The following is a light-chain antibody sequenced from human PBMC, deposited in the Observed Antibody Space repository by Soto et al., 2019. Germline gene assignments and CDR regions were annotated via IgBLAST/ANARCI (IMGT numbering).Light chain of an antibody. J-gene: IGKJ1*01. V-gene: IGKV1-5*01. CDR3: QQYNSFPRT. Sequence: DIQMTQSPSTLSASIGDKVTITCRATQSISSWLAWYQHKPGEAPNLLIYDASDLETGVPLRFSGRGSETECTLTINGLQPDDFATYYCQQYNSFPRTFGQGTKVDIK. CDR2: DAS. CDR1: QSISSW.